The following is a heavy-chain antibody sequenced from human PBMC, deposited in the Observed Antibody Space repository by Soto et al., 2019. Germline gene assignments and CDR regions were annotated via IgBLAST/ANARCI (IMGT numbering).Heavy chain of an antibody. CDR2: IYYSGNP. V-gene: IGHV4-59*08. CDR1: GGSVNTSY. Sequence: PSETLSLTCTVSGGSVNTSYWSWIRQPPGKGLEWIGYIYYSGNPNYSPSLRRRVTLSLDTSKNQFSLQLTSVTAADTAVYYCARHDDSGSYSPFYFDLWGQGALVTVSS. J-gene: IGHJ4*02. CDR3: ARHDDSGSYSPFYFDL. D-gene: IGHD4-17*01.